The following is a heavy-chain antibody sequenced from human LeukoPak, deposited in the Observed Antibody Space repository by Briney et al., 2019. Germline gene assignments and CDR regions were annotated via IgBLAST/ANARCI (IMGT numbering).Heavy chain of an antibody. D-gene: IGHD6-19*01. CDR2: IKQDGSEK. CDR3: ARDRRSSGWYDFDY. Sequence: GGSLRLSCETSGFTFSSYWMTWVRQAPGKGLEWVANIKQDGSEKYYVDSVKGRFTISRDNAKNSLYLQINSLRAEDTAVYYCARDRRSSGWYDFDYWGQGALVTVSS. V-gene: IGHV3-7*01. CDR1: GFTFSSYW. J-gene: IGHJ4*02.